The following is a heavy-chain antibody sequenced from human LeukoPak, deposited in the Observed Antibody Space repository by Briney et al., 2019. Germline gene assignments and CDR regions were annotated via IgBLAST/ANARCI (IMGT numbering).Heavy chain of an antibody. D-gene: IGHD1-26*01. Sequence: QAGGSLRLSCAASGFTVSSSYMSWVRQAPGKGLEWVSVIYSGGNTYYADSVKGRFTISRDNSKNTLYLQMNSLRAEDTAVYYCARGGSYYEWDYWGQGTLVTVSS. CDR3: ARGGSYYEWDY. J-gene: IGHJ4*02. CDR2: IYSGGNT. CDR1: GFTVSSSY. V-gene: IGHV3-66*01.